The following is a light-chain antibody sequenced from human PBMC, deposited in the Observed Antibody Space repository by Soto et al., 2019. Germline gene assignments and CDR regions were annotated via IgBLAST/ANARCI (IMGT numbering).Light chain of an antibody. V-gene: IGKV1-5*03. J-gene: IGKJ1*01. CDR2: KAS. Sequence: DIQITQSPSTLSASVGDRVAITCRASQSISSWLAWYQQKPGKAPKLLIYKASTLESGVPSNFSGSGSGTEFTLTISSLQPEDFATYYCQQYNSYPWTLGQGTKVDIK. CDR1: QSISSW. CDR3: QQYNSYPWT.